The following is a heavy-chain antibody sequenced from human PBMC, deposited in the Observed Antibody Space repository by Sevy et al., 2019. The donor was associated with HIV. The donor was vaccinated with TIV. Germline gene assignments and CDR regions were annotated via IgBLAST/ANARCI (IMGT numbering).Heavy chain of an antibody. J-gene: IGHJ6*02. CDR3: ARSSPYGMDV. V-gene: IGHV4-39*01. Sequence: SETRSLTCTVSGGSISSSSYYWGWIRQPPGKGLEWIGSIYYSGSTYYNPSLKSRVTISVDTSKNQFSLKLSSVTAADTAVYYCARSSPYGMDVWGQGTTVTVSS. CDR1: GGSISSSSYY. D-gene: IGHD6-6*01. CDR2: IYYSGST.